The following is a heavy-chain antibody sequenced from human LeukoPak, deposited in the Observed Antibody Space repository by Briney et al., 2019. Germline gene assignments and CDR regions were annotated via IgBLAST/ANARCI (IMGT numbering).Heavy chain of an antibody. CDR3: ARLLIWGATTRYYYYYMDV. Sequence: SETLSLTCAVYGGSFSGYYWSWIRQPPGKGLEWIGEINHSGSTNYNPSLKSRVTISVDTSKNQFSLKLSSVTAADKAVCYCARLLIWGATTRYYYYYMDVWGKGTTVTVSS. V-gene: IGHV4-34*01. J-gene: IGHJ6*03. CDR1: GGSFSGYY. CDR2: INHSGST. D-gene: IGHD1-26*01.